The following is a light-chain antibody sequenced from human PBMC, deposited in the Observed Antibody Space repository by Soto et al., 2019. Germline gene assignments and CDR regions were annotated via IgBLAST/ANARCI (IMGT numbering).Light chain of an antibody. V-gene: IGKV2-28*01. Sequence: DIVMTQSPLSLPVTPGESASISCRSSRSLLNSNGYNCLDWYLQKPVQAPQLLIHLGSSRASGVTARFSGSGSGTDFTLKISRVEAEDVGVYYCMQALEPPLTFGGGTKVEIK. CDR3: MQALEPPLT. CDR1: RSLLNSNGYNC. CDR2: LGS. J-gene: IGKJ4*01.